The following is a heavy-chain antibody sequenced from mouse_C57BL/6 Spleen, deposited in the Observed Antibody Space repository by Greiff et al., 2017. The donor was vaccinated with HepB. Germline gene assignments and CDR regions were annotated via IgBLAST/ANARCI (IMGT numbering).Heavy chain of an antibody. Sequence: EVKLVESGGGLVKPGGSLKLSCAASGFTFSSYAMSWVRQTPEKRLEWVATISDGGSYTYYPDNVKGRFTSSRDNAKNNLYLQMSHLKSEDTAMYYCARAYYYGSSYADAMDYWGQGTSVTVSS. CDR2: ISDGGSYT. J-gene: IGHJ4*01. D-gene: IGHD1-1*01. CDR1: GFTFSSYA. V-gene: IGHV5-4*03. CDR3: ARAYYYGSSYADAMDY.